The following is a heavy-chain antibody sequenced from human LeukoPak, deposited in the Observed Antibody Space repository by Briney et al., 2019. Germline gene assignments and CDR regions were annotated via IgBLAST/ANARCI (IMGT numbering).Heavy chain of an antibody. CDR2: ISSNGGST. CDR3: AKDMLRYYYDSSGYPDY. V-gene: IGHV3-23*01. CDR1: GFTFSSYA. D-gene: IGHD3-22*01. Sequence: PGGSLRLSCAASGFTFSSYAMSWVRQAPGKGLEWVSSISSNGGSTYYADSVKGRFTISRDNSKNTLYLQMNSLRAEDTAVYYCAKDMLRYYYDSSGYPDYWGQGTLVTVSS. J-gene: IGHJ4*02.